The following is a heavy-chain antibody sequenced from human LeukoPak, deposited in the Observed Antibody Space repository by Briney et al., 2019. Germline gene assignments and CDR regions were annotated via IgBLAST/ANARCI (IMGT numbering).Heavy chain of an antibody. V-gene: IGHV4-4*07. Sequence: PSETLSLTCTVSGDSVSTFFWSWIRQPAGKGLEWIGRIHGSGSTNYNPSLRSRGTLSVDTSKNQFSLKLDSVTTADSSVYYCAKCHIENLVRWFDPWGQGTLVTVSS. J-gene: IGHJ5*02. CDR1: GDSVSTFF. CDR2: IHGSGST. D-gene: IGHD5-12*01. CDR3: AKCHIENLVRWFDP.